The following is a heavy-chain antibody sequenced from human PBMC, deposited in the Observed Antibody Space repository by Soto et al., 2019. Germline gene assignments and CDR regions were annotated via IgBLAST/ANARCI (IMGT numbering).Heavy chain of an antibody. V-gene: IGHV1-18*04. Sequence: ASVKVSCKASGYTFTNYWMHWVRQAPGQGLEWMGWISTYNGNTNYAQKLQGRVTMTTDTSTNTAYMELRSLRSDDTAVYYCARSGVWEPRDYWGQGTLVTVSS. CDR1: GYTFTNYW. CDR3: ARSGVWEPRDY. D-gene: IGHD1-26*01. J-gene: IGHJ4*02. CDR2: ISTYNGNT.